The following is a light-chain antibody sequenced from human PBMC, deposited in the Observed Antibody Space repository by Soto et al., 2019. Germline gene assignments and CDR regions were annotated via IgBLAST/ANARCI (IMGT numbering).Light chain of an antibody. Sequence: DIQMIQSPSALSSSVGDRVTVTCRASQSINNWLAWYQLKPGKAPNLLIYKASSLKSGVPSRFSGSGSGTEFTLTISSLQPDDFATYYCQQYDTYWTFGQGTKVDIK. J-gene: IGKJ1*01. V-gene: IGKV1-5*03. CDR1: QSINNW. CDR3: QQYDTYWT. CDR2: KAS.